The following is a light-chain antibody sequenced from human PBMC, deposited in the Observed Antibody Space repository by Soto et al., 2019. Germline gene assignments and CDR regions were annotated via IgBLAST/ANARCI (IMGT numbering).Light chain of an antibody. CDR1: KNDIGDYNY. CDR2: EVA. J-gene: IGLJ1*01. Sequence: QSARSQPASVSVSPGQSITISCTGTKNDIGDYNYVSWYQQHPGKAPKLLIYEVANRPSGVSNRFSGSKSGNTASLTISGLQAEDEADYYCSSYTSSPTKVFGTGTKVTVL. CDR3: SSYTSSPTKV. V-gene: IGLV2-14*01.